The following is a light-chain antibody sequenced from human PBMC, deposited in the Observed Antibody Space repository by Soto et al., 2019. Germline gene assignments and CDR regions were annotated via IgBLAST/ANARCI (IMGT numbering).Light chain of an antibody. CDR2: DAS. Sequence: EVVLTQSPASLSLSPGESVTLSCRASQDIGRYLAWYQQKPGQAPRLLIYDASKRATGIPARFSGSGSGTDFSLTISGLEAEVFADYYCQWRSNWYTFGQGTNLEIK. CDR3: QWRSNWYT. CDR1: QDIGRY. V-gene: IGKV3-11*01. J-gene: IGKJ2*01.